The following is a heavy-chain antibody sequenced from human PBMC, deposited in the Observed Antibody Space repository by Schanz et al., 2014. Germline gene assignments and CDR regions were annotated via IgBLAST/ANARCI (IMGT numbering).Heavy chain of an antibody. CDR3: ARENLNWEAFDI. V-gene: IGHV3-21*04. Sequence: EVQLVESGGGLVKPGGSLRLSCAASGFTFSSYSMNWVRQAPGKGLEWVSSISSSSIYIYYADSVKGRFTISRDNAKNSLYLEMTSLRGEDTAVYYCARENLNWEAFDIWGQGTVVTVSS. CDR1: GFTFSSYS. CDR2: ISSSSIYI. J-gene: IGHJ3*02. D-gene: IGHD7-27*01.